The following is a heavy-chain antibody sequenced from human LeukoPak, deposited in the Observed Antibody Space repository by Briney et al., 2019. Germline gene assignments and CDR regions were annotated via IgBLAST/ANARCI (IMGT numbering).Heavy chain of an antibody. CDR2: IYDSGST. Sequence: SETLSLTCTVSGGSISSFYWSWIRQPPGKGLEYIGYIYDSGSTNYNPSLKSRVTISVDTSKNQFSLKLTSVTAADTAVYYCARAGYGDNRKFDYWGQGTLVTVSS. CDR3: ARAGYGDNRKFDY. J-gene: IGHJ4*02. D-gene: IGHD4-23*01. V-gene: IGHV4-59*12. CDR1: GGSISSFY.